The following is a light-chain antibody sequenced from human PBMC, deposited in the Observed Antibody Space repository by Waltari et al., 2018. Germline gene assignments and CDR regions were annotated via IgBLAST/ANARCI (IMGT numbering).Light chain of an antibody. CDR3: QQHKSYWT. CDR2: EAS. V-gene: IGKV1-5*03. CDR1: QNINNW. Sequence: DIQMTQSPSTLSASVGDRVPIPCRAIQNINNWLAWYQQKPGKAPKFLIYEASNLASGVPSRFSGSGSGTEFTLTISSLQPDDFATYYCQQHKSYWTFGQGTKVEIK. J-gene: IGKJ1*01.